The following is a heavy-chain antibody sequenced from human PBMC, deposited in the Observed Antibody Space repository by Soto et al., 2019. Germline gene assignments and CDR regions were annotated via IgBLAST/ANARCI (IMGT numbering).Heavy chain of an antibody. CDR1: GFTADDYA. CDR2: ISSNSDTI. Sequence: EVQLVESGGGLVQPGRSLRLSCVASGFTADDYALHWVRQAPGKGLEWVSGISSNSDTIHYADSVKGRFTISRDNAKNALFLQMNSLRPEDTAVYYCAKDMKWGGMTTSHYSDPWGQGTLVTVSS. J-gene: IGHJ5*02. CDR3: AKDMKWGGMTTSHYSDP. D-gene: IGHD4-4*01. V-gene: IGHV3-9*02.